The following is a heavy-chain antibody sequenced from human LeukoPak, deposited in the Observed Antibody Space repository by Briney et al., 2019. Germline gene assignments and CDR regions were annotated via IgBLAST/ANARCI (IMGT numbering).Heavy chain of an antibody. D-gene: IGHD6-13*01. CDR3: ARRDSSSWYY. CDR2: IYPGDSDT. V-gene: IGHV5-51*01. Sequence: GESLKISCKGSGYSFTSYWIGWVRQMPGKGLEWMGIIYPGDSDTRYSPSFQGQVAISADKSISTAYLQWSSLKASDTAIYYRARRDSSSWYYWGQGTLVTVSS. J-gene: IGHJ4*02. CDR1: GYSFTSYW.